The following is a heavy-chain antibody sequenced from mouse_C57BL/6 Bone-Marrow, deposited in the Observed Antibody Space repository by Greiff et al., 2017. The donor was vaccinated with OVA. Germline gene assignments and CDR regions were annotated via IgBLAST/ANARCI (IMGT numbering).Heavy chain of an antibody. CDR1: GYTFTSYW. CDR3: ASGGCGNWDLDY. J-gene: IGHJ2*01. D-gene: IGHD4-1*01. CDR2: IYPGSGST. V-gene: IGHV1-55*01. Sequence: QVQLQQPGAELVKPGASVKMSCKASGYTFTSYWITWVKQRPGQGLEWIGDIYPGSGSTNYNEKFKSKATLTVDTSSSTAYMQLSSLTSEDSAVYYCASGGCGNWDLDYWGQGTTLTVSS.